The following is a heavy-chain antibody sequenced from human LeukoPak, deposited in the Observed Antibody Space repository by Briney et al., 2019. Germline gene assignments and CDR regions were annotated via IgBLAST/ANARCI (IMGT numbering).Heavy chain of an antibody. J-gene: IGHJ3*02. Sequence: SETLSLTCAVYGGSFSGYYWSWIRQPPGKGLEWIGEINHSGSTNYNPSLKSRVTISVDKSKNQFSLKLSSVTAADTAVYYCARGPTRDDVFDIWGQGTMVTVSS. CDR3: ARGPTRDDVFDI. V-gene: IGHV4-34*01. CDR1: GGSFSGYY. CDR2: INHSGST.